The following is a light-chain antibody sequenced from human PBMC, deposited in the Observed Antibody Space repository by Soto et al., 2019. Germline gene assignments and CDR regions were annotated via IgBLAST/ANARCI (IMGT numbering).Light chain of an antibody. CDR3: QQRSNWRIT. V-gene: IGKV3-11*01. J-gene: IGKJ5*01. Sequence: IVMTQSPATLSLSPGERATLSCRASQSISSNLAWYKQKPGQAPRLLIYDASNRATGIPARFSGSGSGTDFTLTISSLEPEDFAVYYCQQRSNWRITFGQGTRLEIK. CDR2: DAS. CDR1: QSISSN.